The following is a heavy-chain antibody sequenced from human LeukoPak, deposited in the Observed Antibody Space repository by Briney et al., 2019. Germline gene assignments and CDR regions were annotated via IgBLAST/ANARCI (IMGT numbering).Heavy chain of an antibody. V-gene: IGHV4-59*05. D-gene: IGHD1-26*01. CDR1: GDSISSSY. CDR2: IYYSGST. J-gene: IGHJ3*02. Sequence: SETLSLTCTVSGDSISSSYWSWIRQPPGKGLEWIGSIYYSGSTYYNPSLKSRVTISVDTSKNQFSLKLSSVTAAGTAVYYCARIVVNDAFDIWGQGTMVTVSS. CDR3: ARIVVNDAFDI.